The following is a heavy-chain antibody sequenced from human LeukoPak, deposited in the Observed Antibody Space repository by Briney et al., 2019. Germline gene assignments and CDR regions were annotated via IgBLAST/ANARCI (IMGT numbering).Heavy chain of an antibody. CDR3: ARDTGRGYYYDSSPNY. V-gene: IGHV1-46*01. CDR1: GYTFTSYY. Sequence: ASVKVSCKASGYTFTSYYMNWVRQAPGQGFEWMGIINPSGGSTRYAQKFQGRVTMTRDTSTSTVYMELSGLRSEDTAVYYCARDTGRGYYYDSSPNYWGQGTLVTVSS. J-gene: IGHJ4*02. D-gene: IGHD3-22*01. CDR2: INPSGGST.